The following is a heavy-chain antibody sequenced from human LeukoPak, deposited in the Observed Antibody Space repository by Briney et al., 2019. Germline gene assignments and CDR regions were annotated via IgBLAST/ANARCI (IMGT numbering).Heavy chain of an antibody. CDR2: ISAYNGNT. Sequence: GASVKVSCKASGYTFTSYGISWVRQAPGQGLEWKGWISAYNGNTNYAQKLQGRVTMTTDTSTSTAYMELRSLRSDDTAVYYCARDPFNYGGNDVYFDHWGQGTLVTVSS. D-gene: IGHD4-23*01. CDR3: ARDPFNYGGNDVYFDH. V-gene: IGHV1-18*01. J-gene: IGHJ4*02. CDR1: GYTFTSYG.